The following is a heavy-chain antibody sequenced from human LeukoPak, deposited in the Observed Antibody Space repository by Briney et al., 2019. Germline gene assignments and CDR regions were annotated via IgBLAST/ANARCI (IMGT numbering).Heavy chain of an antibody. V-gene: IGHV4-59*01. D-gene: IGHD3-22*01. J-gene: IGHJ4*02. CDR3: ARDAYYYDSSGYVDY. CDR2: IYYSGST. CDR1: GGSISSYY. Sequence: TSETLSLTCTVSGGSISSYYWSWIRQPPGKGLEWIGYIYYSGSTNYNPSLKSRVTISVDTSKTQFSLKLSSVTAADTAVYYCARDAYYYDSSGYVDYWGQGTLVTVSS.